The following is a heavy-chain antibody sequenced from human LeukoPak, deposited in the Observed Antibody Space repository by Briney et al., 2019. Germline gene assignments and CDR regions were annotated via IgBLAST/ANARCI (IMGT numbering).Heavy chain of an antibody. Sequence: PSETLSLTCTVSGGSISSSSYYWGWIRQPPGKGLEWIGSIYYSGSTYYNLSLKSRVTISVDTSKNQFSLKLSSVTAADTAVYYCARGYKNYYGSGSSMNWFDPWGQGTLVTVSS. CDR2: IYYSGST. V-gene: IGHV4-39*07. D-gene: IGHD3-10*01. CDR1: GGSISSSSYY. CDR3: ARGYKNYYGSGSSMNWFDP. J-gene: IGHJ5*02.